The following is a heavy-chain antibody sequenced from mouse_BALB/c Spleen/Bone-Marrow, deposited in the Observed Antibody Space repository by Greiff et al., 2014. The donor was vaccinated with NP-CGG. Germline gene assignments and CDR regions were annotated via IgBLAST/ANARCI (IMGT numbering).Heavy chain of an antibody. CDR2: IHPYNDGT. V-gene: IGHV1-14*01. D-gene: IGHD2-10*02. CDR1: GYTFTSYV. CDR3: ARRYGNYYFDY. J-gene: IGHJ2*01. Sequence: EVQLQQSGPELVKPGASVKMSCKASGYTFTSYVMHWVKQKPGQDLEWIGYIHPYNDGTKYNEKFKGKATLTSDKSSSTAYMELSSLTSEDSAVYYCARRYGNYYFDYWGQGTTLTVSS.